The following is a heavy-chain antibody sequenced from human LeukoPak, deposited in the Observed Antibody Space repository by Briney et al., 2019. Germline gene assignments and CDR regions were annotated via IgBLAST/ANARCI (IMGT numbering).Heavy chain of an antibody. CDR1: GYTFTGYY. CDR2: INPNSGGT. J-gene: IGHJ4*02. Sequence: ASVKVSCKASGYTFTGYYMHWVRQAPGQGLEWMGWINPNSGGTNYAQKFQGRVTMTRDTSISTAYMELSRPRSDDTAVYYCARGGSGWLGRAYYFDYWGQGTLVTVSS. CDR3: ARGGSGWLGRAYYFDY. D-gene: IGHD6-19*01. V-gene: IGHV1-2*02.